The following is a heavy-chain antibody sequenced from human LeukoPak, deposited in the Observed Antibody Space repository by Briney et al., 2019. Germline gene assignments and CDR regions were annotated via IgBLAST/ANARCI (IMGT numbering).Heavy chain of an antibody. J-gene: IGHJ6*03. CDR1: GGSFSGYY. V-gene: IGHV4-34*01. Sequence: SETLSLTCAVYGGSFSGYYWNWIRQPPGKGLEWIGEINHSGSTNYNPSLKSRVTISVDTSKNQFSLKVSSVTAADTAVYYCARVKDPGGYYYYYYMDIWGKGNTVTVSS. CDR2: INHSGST. D-gene: IGHD3-16*01. CDR3: ARVKDPGGYYYYYYMDI.